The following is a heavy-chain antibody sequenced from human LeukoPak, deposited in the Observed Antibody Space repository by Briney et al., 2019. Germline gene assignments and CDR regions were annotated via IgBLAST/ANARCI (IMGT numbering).Heavy chain of an antibody. D-gene: IGHD3-9*01. V-gene: IGHV1-8*01. CDR2: MNPNSGNT. CDR3: ARGFRPGYFDWLWSAFDI. CDR1: GYTFACYD. J-gene: IGHJ3*02. Sequence: ASVKVSCKASGYTFACYDINWVRQATGQGLEWMGWMNPNSGNTGYAQKFQGRVTMTRNTSISTAYVELSSLRSEDTAVYYCARGFRPGYFDWLWSAFDIWGQGTMVTVSS.